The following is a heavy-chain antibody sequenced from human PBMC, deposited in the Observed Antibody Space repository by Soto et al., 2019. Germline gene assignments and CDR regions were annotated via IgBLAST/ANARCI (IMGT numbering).Heavy chain of an antibody. CDR3: ARASGDYYYYYMDV. CDR2: IWYDGSNK. Sequence: QVQLVESGGGVVQPGRSLRLSCAASGFTFSSYGMHWVRQAPGKGLEGVAVIWYDGSNKYYADSVKGRFTISRDNSKNTLYLQMNSLRAEDTAVYYCARASGDYYYYYMDVWGKGTTVTVSS. D-gene: IGHD4-17*01. J-gene: IGHJ6*03. CDR1: GFTFSSYG. V-gene: IGHV3-33*01.